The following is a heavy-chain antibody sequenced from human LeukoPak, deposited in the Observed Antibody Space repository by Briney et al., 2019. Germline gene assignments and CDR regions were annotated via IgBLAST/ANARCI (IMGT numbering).Heavy chain of an antibody. J-gene: IGHJ3*02. D-gene: IGHD2-15*01. CDR1: GFTFRSYA. CDR2: LSGSGGST. Sequence: PGGSLRLSCAASGFTFRSYAMDWVRQAPGKGLEWVAGLSGSGGSTYYADSEKGRFTISRDNSKNTLYLQMNSLRAGDTALYYCAKTGCSGDSCARGPFDIWGQGTMVTVSS. CDR3: AKTGCSGDSCARGPFDI. V-gene: IGHV3-23*01.